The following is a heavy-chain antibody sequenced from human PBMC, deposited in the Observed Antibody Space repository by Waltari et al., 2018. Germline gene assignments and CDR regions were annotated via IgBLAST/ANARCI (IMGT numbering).Heavy chain of an antibody. CDR2: IIPIFGTA. V-gene: IGHV1-69*13. D-gene: IGHD6-13*01. J-gene: IGHJ4*02. Sequence: QVQLVQSGAEVKKPGSSVKVSCKASGGTFISYAISWVRQAPGQGLEWMGGIIPIFGTANYAQKFQGRVTITADEATSTAYMELSSLRSEDTAVYYCASNGQQLGIGSDDYWGQGTLVTVSS. CDR1: GGTFISYA. CDR3: ASNGQQLGIGSDDY.